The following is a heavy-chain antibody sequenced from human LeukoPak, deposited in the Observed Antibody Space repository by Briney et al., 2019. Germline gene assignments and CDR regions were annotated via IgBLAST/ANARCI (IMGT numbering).Heavy chain of an antibody. D-gene: IGHD5-18*01. J-gene: IGHJ3*01. V-gene: IGHV1-46*01. CDR2: VNPTDGGT. CDR3: ARDLAAMIPHGFDL. CDR1: GYTFTTPY. Sequence: ASVKVSCKAFGYTFTTPYLHWVRQAPGQGLEWMGSVNPTDGGTTFAQKFQGRVALPCDTSTSTVYMELSSLRSDDTAVYYCARDLAAMIPHGFDLWGQGTVVTVSS.